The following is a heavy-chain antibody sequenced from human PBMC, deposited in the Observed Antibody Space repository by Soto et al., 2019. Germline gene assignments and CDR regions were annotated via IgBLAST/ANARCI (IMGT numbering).Heavy chain of an antibody. CDR3: ARTAAAGKYYYGVDV. D-gene: IGHD6-13*01. CDR2: ISPGDSDT. CDR1: SNTFTNYW. V-gene: IGHV5-51*01. Sequence: GESLKISCMGSSNTFTNYWIAWVRQMSGKGLEWMGSISPGDSDTRYSPSFQGQVTISVDKSINTVYLQWSSLKASDTATYYCARTAAAGKYYYGVDVWGQGTTVTVSS. J-gene: IGHJ6*02.